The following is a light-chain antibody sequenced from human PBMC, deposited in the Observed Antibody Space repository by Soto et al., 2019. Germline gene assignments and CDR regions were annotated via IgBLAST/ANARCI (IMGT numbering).Light chain of an antibody. CDR2: EVS. CDR3: SSYAGSIYYV. V-gene: IGLV2-8*01. Sequence: QSVLTQPPSASGSPGHSVTISCTGTSSDVGGYNYVSWYQQHPGKAPKLMIYEVSKRPSGVPDRFSGSKSGNTASLTVSGLQAEDEADYYCSSYAGSIYYVFGTGTKVTVL. J-gene: IGLJ1*01. CDR1: SSDVGGYNY.